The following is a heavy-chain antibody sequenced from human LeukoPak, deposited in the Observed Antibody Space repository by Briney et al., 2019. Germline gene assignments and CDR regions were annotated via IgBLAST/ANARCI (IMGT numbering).Heavy chain of an antibody. CDR2: IKQDGSEK. CDR3: AKDSPFGGY. J-gene: IGHJ4*02. D-gene: IGHD3-16*01. CDR1: GFTFSSYW. V-gene: IGHV3-7*03. Sequence: PGGSLRLSCAASGFTFSSYWMSWVRQAPGKGLEWVANIKQDGSEKNYVDSVRGRFTISRDNAKDSLYLQMNTLRVEDTAVYCCAKDSPFGGYWGQGTLVTVSS.